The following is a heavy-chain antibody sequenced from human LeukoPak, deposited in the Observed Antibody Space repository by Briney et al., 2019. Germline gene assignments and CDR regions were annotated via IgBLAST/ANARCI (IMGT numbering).Heavy chain of an antibody. CDR2: IYIDGSGT. J-gene: IGHJ4*02. V-gene: IGHV3-74*01. Sequence: GGSLRLSCAASGFTFSDYWMHWVRQSPGKGLTRVSRIYIDGSGTTYADSVKGRFTISRDNAKNTLYLHMSNLRTDDTAVYYCVRRLGGDGYYFDYWGQGTLVTVSS. CDR1: GFTFSDYW. CDR3: VRRLGGDGYYFDY. D-gene: IGHD2-21*02.